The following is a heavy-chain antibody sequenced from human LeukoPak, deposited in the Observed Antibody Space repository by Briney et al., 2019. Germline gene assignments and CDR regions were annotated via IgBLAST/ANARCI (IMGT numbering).Heavy chain of an antibody. J-gene: IGHJ6*03. CDR1: GGTFSTYA. CDR2: IIPIFDTA. Sequence: ASVKVSCKASGGTFSTYAISWVRQAPGQGLEWMGGIIPIFDTANYAQKFQGRVTITADESTSTAYMELSSLRSEDTAVYYSARGMIAHGDNYYMEVSGKRTTGTISS. CDR3: ARGMIAHGDNYYMEV. D-gene: IGHD3-22*01. V-gene: IGHV1-69*13.